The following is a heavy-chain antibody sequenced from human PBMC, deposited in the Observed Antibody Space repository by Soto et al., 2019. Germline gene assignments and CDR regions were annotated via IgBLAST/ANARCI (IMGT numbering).Heavy chain of an antibody. CDR1: GFTFSSYS. Sequence: TGGSLRLSCAASGFTFSSYSMNWVRQAPGKGLEWVSSISSSSSYIYYADSVKGRFTISRDNDKNSLYLQMNSLRAEDTAVYYCARDDHSNYYYGMDVWGQGTTVTVSS. D-gene: IGHD4-4*01. CDR2: ISSSSSYI. J-gene: IGHJ6*02. CDR3: ARDDHSNYYYGMDV. V-gene: IGHV3-21*01.